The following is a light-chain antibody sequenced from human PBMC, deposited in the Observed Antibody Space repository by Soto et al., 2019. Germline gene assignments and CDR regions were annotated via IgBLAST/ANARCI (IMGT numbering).Light chain of an antibody. V-gene: IGKV1-5*03. J-gene: IGKJ1*01. CDR1: QTISSW. Sequence: DIQMTQSPSTLSGSVGDRVTITCRASQTISSWLAWYQQKPGKAPKLLIYKASTLKSGVTSRFSGSGSATEFTLAISSLQPDDFATYYCQHYNSYSEAFGQGTKVELK. CDR2: KAS. CDR3: QHYNSYSEA.